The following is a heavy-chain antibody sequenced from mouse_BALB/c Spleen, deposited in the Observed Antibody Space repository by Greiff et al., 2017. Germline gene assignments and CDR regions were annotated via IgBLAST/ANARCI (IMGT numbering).Heavy chain of an antibody. V-gene: IGHV2-2*02. D-gene: IGHD2-14*01. J-gene: IGHJ2*01. Sequence: QVQLQQSGPGLVQPSQSLSITCTVSGFSLTSYGVHWVRQSPGKGLEWLGVIWSGGSTDYNAAFISRLSISKDNSKSQVFFKMNSLQANDTAIYYCARVYYRYDGYYFDYWGQGTTLTVSS. CDR1: GFSLTSYG. CDR2: IWSGGST. CDR3: ARVYYRYDGYYFDY.